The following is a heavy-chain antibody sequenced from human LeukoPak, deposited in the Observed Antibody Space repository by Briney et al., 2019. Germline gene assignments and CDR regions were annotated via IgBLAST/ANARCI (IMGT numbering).Heavy chain of an antibody. Sequence: GGSLRLSCEASGFTFSTYAMSWVRQAPGKGREWVSALSGSSSFTNYADFAKGRFTISRDNAQNTLYLEIDGLRVEDTALYYCAKGCDSSECDASRLFDSWGQGTLVTVSS. CDR1: GFTFSTYA. D-gene: IGHD2/OR15-2a*01. J-gene: IGHJ5*01. CDR3: AKGCDSSECDASRLFDS. V-gene: IGHV3-23*01. CDR2: LSGSSSFT.